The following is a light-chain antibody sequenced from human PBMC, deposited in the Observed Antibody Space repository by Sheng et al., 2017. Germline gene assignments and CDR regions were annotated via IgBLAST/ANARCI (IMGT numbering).Light chain of an antibody. CDR1: QDINNC. Sequence: DIQMTQSPSSLSASVGDRVTITCQASQDINNCLSWFQQKPGKAPQLLIHDASKVETGVPSRFSGSASGTDFTLTISNLQPEDSATYYCQQYDDLPGXLTFGGGTKVEIK. CDR3: QQYDDLPGXLT. V-gene: IGKV1-33*01. CDR2: DAS. J-gene: IGKJ4*01.